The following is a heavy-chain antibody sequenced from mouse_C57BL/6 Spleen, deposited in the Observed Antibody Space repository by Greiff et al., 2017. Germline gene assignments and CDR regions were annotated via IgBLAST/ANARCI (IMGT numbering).Heavy chain of an antibody. V-gene: IGHV1-64*01. D-gene: IGHD1-1*01. CDR2: IHPNSGST. J-gene: IGHJ3*01. CDR1: GYTFTSYW. CDR3: ANCYGSSSPPGFAY. Sequence: QVQLQQPGAELVKPGASVKLSCKASGYTFTSYWMHWVKQRPGQGLEWIGMIHPNSGSTNYNEKFKSKATLTVDKSSSTAYMQLSSLTSEDSAVYYCANCYGSSSPPGFAYWGQGTLVTVSA.